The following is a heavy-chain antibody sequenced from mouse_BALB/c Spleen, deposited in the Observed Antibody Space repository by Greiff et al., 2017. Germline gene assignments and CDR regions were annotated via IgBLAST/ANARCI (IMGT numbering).Heavy chain of an antibody. CDR1: GFAFSSYD. V-gene: IGHV5-12-1*01. D-gene: IGHD2-10*02. J-gene: IGHJ2*01. CDR2: ISSGGGST. Sequence: EVKLVESGGGLVKPGGSLKLSCAASGFAFSSYDMSWVRQTPEKRLEWVAYISSGGGSTYYPDTVKGRFTISRDNAKNTLYLQMSSLKSEDTAMYYCARHRYGNYEDYFDYWGQGTTLTVSS. CDR3: ARHRYGNYEDYFDY.